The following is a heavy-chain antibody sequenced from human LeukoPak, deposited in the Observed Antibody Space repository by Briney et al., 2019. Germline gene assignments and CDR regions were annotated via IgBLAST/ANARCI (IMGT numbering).Heavy chain of an antibody. Sequence: SETLSLTCAVSGYSISSGYYWGWIRQPPGKGLEWIGSIYHSGSTYYNPSLKSRVTISVDTSKNQFSLKLSSVTAADTAVYYCARHGECSSTSCYEVKNYYYMDVWGKGTTVTVSS. CDR2: IYHSGST. CDR1: GYSISSGYY. V-gene: IGHV4-38-2*01. D-gene: IGHD2-2*03. J-gene: IGHJ6*03. CDR3: ARHGECSSTSCYEVKNYYYMDV.